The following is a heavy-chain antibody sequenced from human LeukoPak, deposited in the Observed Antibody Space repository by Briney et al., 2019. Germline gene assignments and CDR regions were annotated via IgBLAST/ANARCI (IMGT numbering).Heavy chain of an antibody. CDR3: ARLLYGDYYFDY. CDR1: GGSISSYY. CDR2: IYNSGST. V-gene: IGHV4-59*08. D-gene: IGHD4-17*01. J-gene: IGHJ4*02. Sequence: PSETLSLTCTVSGGSISSYYWSWIRQPPGKGLECIGYIYNSGSTNYNPSLKSRVSISVDTSKNQFSLKLSSVTAADTAVYYCARLLYGDYYFDYWGQGTLVTVSS.